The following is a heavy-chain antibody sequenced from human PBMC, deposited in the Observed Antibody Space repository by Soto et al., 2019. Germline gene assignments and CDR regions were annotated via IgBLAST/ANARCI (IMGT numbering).Heavy chain of an antibody. D-gene: IGHD5-18*01. J-gene: IGHJ6*02. V-gene: IGHV3-23*01. Sequence: PGGSLRLSCAASGFIFNNYAMSWVRQAPGKGLEWVSSISIVGGGPYYADSVKGRFTISRDSSERMLYMEMNSLRVEDTAVYYCVKTRGGYSYGYYGMDVWGQGTTVTVYS. CDR3: VKTRGGYSYGYYGMDV. CDR2: ISIVGGGP. CDR1: GFIFNNYA.